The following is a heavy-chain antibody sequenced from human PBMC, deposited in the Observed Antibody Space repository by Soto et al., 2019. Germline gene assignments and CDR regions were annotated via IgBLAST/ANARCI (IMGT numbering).Heavy chain of an antibody. CDR3: ARGKGGSSSWSDY. D-gene: IGHD6-13*01. Sequence: QVQLVQSGAEVKKPGSSVKVSCKASGGTFSSYTISWVRQAPGQGLEWMGRIIPILGIANYAQKFQGRVTITADKSTRTAYMELSSLRSEDTAVYYCARGKGGSSSWSDYWGQGTLVTVSS. CDR1: GGTFSSYT. V-gene: IGHV1-69*02. J-gene: IGHJ4*02. CDR2: IIPILGIA.